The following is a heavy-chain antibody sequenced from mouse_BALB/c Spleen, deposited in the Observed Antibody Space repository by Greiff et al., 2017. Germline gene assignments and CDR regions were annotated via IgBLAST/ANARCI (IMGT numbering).Heavy chain of an antibody. CDR1: GFTFSSFG. CDR2: ISSGSSTI. CDR3: ARRYGNPFYAMDY. J-gene: IGHJ4*01. D-gene: IGHD2-1*01. Sequence: EVKLVEPGGGLVQPGGSRKFSCAASGFTFSSFGMHWVRQAPEKGLEWVAYISSGSSTIYYADTVKGRFTISRDNPKNTLFLQMTSLRSEDTAMYYCARRYGNPFYAMDYWGQGTSVTVSS. V-gene: IGHV5-17*02.